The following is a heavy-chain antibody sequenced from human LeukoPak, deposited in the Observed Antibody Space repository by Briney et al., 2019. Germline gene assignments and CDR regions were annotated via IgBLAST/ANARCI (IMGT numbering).Heavy chain of an antibody. CDR2: IYYSGST. J-gene: IGHJ3*02. V-gene: IGHV4-59*01. D-gene: IGHD3-10*01. CDR3: AREPQYYYGSGAVAFDI. CDR1: GGSISSYY. Sequence: SETLSLTCTVSGGSISSYYWSWIRQPPGKGLEWIGYIYYSGSTNYNPSLKSRVTISVDTSNNQFSLKLSSVTGTEPAMHYCAREPQYYYGSGAVAFDIWGQGTMVTVSS.